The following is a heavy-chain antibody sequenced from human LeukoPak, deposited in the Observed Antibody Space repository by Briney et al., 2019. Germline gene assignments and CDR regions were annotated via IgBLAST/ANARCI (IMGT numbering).Heavy chain of an antibody. CDR2: IYYSGST. V-gene: IGHV4-59*01. CDR3: ARGGWADAFDI. Sequence: PSETLSLTCTVSGGSISSYYWSWIRQPPGKGLEWIGYIYYSGSTNYNPSLKSRVTISVDTSKNQFSLKLSSVTAADTAVYYCARGGWADAFDIWGQGTMVTVSS. CDR1: GGSISSYY. D-gene: IGHD5-24*01. J-gene: IGHJ3*02.